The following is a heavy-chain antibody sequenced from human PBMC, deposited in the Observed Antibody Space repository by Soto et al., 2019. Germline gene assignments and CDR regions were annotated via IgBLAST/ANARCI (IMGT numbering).Heavy chain of an antibody. V-gene: IGHV1-8*01. CDR3: ATHSGSYDFDN. J-gene: IGHJ4*02. CDR2: VNPNSGNT. D-gene: IGHD1-26*01. CDR1: AFTYINYD. Sequence: QVQLVQSGAEVKKPGASVRVSCKASAFTYINYDINWVRQATGQGLAWMGWVNPNSGNTGYAQKFQGRVTMTRNTSISTAYMEVSSLTSEDTAVYYCATHSGSYDFDNWGQGTLVTVSS.